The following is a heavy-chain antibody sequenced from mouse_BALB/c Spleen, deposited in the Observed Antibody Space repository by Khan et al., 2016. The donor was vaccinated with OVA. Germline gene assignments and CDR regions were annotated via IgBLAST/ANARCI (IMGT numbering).Heavy chain of an antibody. V-gene: IGHV1-4*01. D-gene: IGHD2-10*01. J-gene: IGHJ3*01. CDR2: FNPTNIYT. CDR3: SRVRTYHGNYEAWFAY. Sequence: QVRLQQSGAELARPGASVKMSCKASGYTFTSYTIHWVKQRHGQGLEWIGYFNPTNIYTNYNQKSRDKATFTADKSSRTAYMLLISLTPEDSAVFNCSRVRTYHGNYEAWFAYWSQEALVTVSA. CDR1: GYTFTSYT.